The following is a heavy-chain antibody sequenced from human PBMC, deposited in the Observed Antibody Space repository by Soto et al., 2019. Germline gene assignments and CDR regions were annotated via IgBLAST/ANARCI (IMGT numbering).Heavy chain of an antibody. CDR3: AEEPGIAVAGTFDY. J-gene: IGHJ4*02. V-gene: IGHV3-30*18. D-gene: IGHD6-19*01. CDR1: GFTFSSYG. Sequence: QVQLVESGGGVVQPGRSLRLSCAASGFTFSSYGMHWVRQAPDKGLEWVAVISYDGSNKYYADSVKGRFTISRDNSKNTLYLQMNSLRAEDTAVYYCAEEPGIAVAGTFDYWGQGTLVTVSS. CDR2: ISYDGSNK.